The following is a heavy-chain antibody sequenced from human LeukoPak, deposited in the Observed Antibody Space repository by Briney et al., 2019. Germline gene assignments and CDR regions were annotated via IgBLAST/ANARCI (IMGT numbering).Heavy chain of an antibody. CDR2: VHPDTGYA. J-gene: IGHJ5*02. V-gene: IGHV1-8*01. CDR1: GYPITTYE. D-gene: IGHD1-14*01. Sequence: GASVKVSCKTSGYPITTYEINWVRQAAGQGLEWMGWVHPDTGYADYAQKFQGRVTMTSDTSISTAYMELSSLRSDDTAVYFCARGPRNDPWGQGTLVTVSS. CDR3: ARGPRNDP.